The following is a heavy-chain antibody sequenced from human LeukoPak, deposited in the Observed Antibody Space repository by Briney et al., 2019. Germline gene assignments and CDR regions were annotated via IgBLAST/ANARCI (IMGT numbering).Heavy chain of an antibody. V-gene: IGHV4-39*01. CDR3: ARQGLQQLLPGSNL. J-gene: IGHJ5*02. Sequence: SETLSLTCTVSGDSISSTSYYWGWIRQPPGKGLEWLGSIYYSGATHYSPSLKSRVTISRDTSNNRFSLELTSVTAADTAVYYCARQGLQQLLPGSNLWGQGTLVTVSS. D-gene: IGHD6-13*01. CDR1: GDSISSTSYY. CDR2: IYYSGAT.